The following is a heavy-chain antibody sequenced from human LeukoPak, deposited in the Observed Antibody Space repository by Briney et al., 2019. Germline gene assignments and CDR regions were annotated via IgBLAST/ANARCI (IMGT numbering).Heavy chain of an antibody. CDR1: GFTFSISW. CDR2: IDKHGNGK. CDR3: ARDAGWGYYDL. J-gene: IGHJ4*02. Sequence: GGSLRLSCVASGFTFSISWVTWVRQAPGKGLEWVANIDKHGNGKYYVDSVKGRFAISRDYATNSVFLQMISLRAEDTSVYYCARDAGWGYYDLWGQGTPVTVSS. D-gene: IGHD1-26*01. V-gene: IGHV3-7*01.